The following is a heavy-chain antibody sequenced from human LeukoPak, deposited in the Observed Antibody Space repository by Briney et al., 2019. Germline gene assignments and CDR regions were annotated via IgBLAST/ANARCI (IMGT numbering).Heavy chain of an antibody. D-gene: IGHD3-9*01. CDR2: INPNSGGT. CDR1: GYTFTGYY. V-gene: IGHV1-2*02. CDR3: ARAAWDFDWFRRYYFDY. Sequence: ASVKVSCKASGYTFTGYYMHWVRQAPGQGLEWMGWINPNSGGTNYAQKFQGRVTMTRDTSISTAYMELSRLRSDDTAVYYCARAAWDFDWFRRYYFDYWGQGTLVTVSS. J-gene: IGHJ4*02.